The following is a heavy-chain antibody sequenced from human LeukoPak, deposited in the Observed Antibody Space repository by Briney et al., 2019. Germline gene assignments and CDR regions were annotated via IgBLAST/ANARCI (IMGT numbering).Heavy chain of an antibody. CDR1: GFTLSSHW. CDR3: ARWEIRGTAHQLDY. Sequence: PGGSLRLSCAASGFTLSSHWMTWVRQASGKGLEWVANINQDGSAKYYVDSVRGRFTISRDNAKNSMHLQMNSLRAEDTAVYYCARWEIRGTAHQLDYWGQGTLVTVSS. CDR2: INQDGSAK. V-gene: IGHV3-7*01. D-gene: IGHD1-7*01. J-gene: IGHJ4*02.